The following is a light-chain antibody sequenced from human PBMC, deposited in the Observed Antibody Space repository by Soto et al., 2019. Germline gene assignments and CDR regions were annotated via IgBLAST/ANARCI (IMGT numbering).Light chain of an antibody. CDR3: QQSYRTPYT. Sequence: DIQMTQSPSSLSASVGDRVTITCRASQGISTYLVWYQQRQGRAPKLLIYDASSLLSGVPSRFSGSGSGTDFTLTISSLQPEDFATYYCQQSYRTPYTFGQGTRLEIK. CDR2: DAS. J-gene: IGKJ5*01. CDR1: QGISTY. V-gene: IGKV1-39*01.